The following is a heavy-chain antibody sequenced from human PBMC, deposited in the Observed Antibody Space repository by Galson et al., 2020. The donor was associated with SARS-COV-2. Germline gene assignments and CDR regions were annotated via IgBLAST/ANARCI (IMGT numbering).Heavy chain of an antibody. CDR2: ISSTGSYI. J-gene: IGHJ6*03. V-gene: IGHV3-21*01. CDR3: ARRSRSCIGTSCNTHESYHYYMDV. CDR1: GFTFSNSA. Sequence: GESLKISCAASGFTFSNSAMNWVRQAPGKGLEWVSCISSTGSYIYYADSVKGRFTISRDDAKNALYLQMDSLRAEDTAVYFCARRSRSCIGTSCNTHESYHYYMDVWGKGTTVTVSS. D-gene: IGHD2-2*01.